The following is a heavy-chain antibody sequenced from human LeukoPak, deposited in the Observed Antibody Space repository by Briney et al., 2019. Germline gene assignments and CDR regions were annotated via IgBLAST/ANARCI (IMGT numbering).Heavy chain of an antibody. V-gene: IGHV4-61*08. J-gene: IGHJ4*02. CDR3: ALLQAHPPLDY. D-gene: IGHD1-26*01. CDR1: GGSVSSNGHY. Sequence: LETLSLTCTVSGGSVSSNGHYWSWIRQPPGQGLEWVGYIFNRGSTNYNPSLNSRVTLPLDPATTPFSLRLSSVTAADTAVYFCALLQAHPPLDYWRQGTLVTVSS. CDR2: IFNRGST.